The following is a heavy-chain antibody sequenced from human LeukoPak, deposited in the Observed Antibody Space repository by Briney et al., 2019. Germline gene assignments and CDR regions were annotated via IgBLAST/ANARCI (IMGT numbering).Heavy chain of an antibody. V-gene: IGHV4-39*01. CDR2: IYASGNS. Sequence: SETLSLTCGISADSITTNSYWWGWIRQSPGKGLEWIGSIYASGNSYYNPSLKTRATISPDTSKNQYSLRLTSVTAADTAIYYCARRGIWDLQIGNWFDPWGQGILVIVSS. CDR3: ARRGIWDLQIGNWFDP. D-gene: IGHD3-16*01. CDR1: ADSITTNSYW. J-gene: IGHJ5*02.